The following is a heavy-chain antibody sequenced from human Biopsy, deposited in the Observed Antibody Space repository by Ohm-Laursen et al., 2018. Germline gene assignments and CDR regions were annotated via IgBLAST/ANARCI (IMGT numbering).Heavy chain of an antibody. V-gene: IGHV4-59*01. D-gene: IGHD3-3*01. CDR3: ARLYRLDDYWNDDPPDAFDV. CDR2: ISNRGST. CDR1: GGSISSDY. Sequence: TLSLTCPVSGGSISSDYWSWIRQSPGKGLEWIGYISNRGSTNYNPSLRGRVTISVDTPKNQFSLKLSSLTAADTAVFFCARLYRLDDYWNDDPPDAFDVWGQGTVVTVSS. J-gene: IGHJ3*01.